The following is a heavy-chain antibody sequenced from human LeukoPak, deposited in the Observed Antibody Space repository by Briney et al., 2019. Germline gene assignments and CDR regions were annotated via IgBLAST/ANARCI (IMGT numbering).Heavy chain of an antibody. CDR2: IYYSGTT. V-gene: IGHV4-39*07. J-gene: IGHJ4*02. D-gene: IGHD6-19*01. CDR1: GGSISSSSSSYY. Sequence: PSETLSLTCTVSGGSISSSSSSYYWGWIRQPPGKGLEWIASIYYSGTTYYNPSLKSRVTISVDTSRNQFSLKLTSATAADTAVYYCARDGPLIAVAVDYWGQGTLVTVSS. CDR3: ARDGPLIAVAVDY.